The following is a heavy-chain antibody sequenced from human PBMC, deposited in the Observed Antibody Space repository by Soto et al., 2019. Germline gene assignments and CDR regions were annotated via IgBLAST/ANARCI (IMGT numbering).Heavy chain of an antibody. CDR2: INPNSGGT. V-gene: IGHV1-2*02. CDR1: GYTFTGYY. CDR3: ARDLRVFGGDSSGWYAL. D-gene: IGHD6-19*01. Sequence: ASVKVSCKASGYTFTGYYMHWVRQAPGQGLEWMGWINPNSGGTNYAQKFQGRVTMTRDTSISTAYMELSRLRSDDTAVYYCARDLRVFGGDSSGWYALWGQGTLVTVSS. J-gene: IGHJ4*02.